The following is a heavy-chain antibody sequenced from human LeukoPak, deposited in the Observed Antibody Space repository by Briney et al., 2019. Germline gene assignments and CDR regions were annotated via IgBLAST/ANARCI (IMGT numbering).Heavy chain of an antibody. Sequence: PSETLSLTCTVSGGSISSYYWSWIRQPPGKGLEWIGYIYYSGTTNYHPSLKSRVTISVDTSKNQFSLKLNSVTAADTAVYYCARGVYIAAAQYGYWGQGTLVTVSS. CDR1: GGSISSYY. CDR2: IYYSGTT. J-gene: IGHJ4*02. D-gene: IGHD6-13*01. V-gene: IGHV4-59*01. CDR3: ARGVYIAAAQYGY.